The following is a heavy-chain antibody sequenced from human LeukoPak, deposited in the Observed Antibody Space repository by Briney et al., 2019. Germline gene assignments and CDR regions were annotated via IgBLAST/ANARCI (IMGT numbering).Heavy chain of an antibody. J-gene: IGHJ5*02. D-gene: IGHD2-2*01. V-gene: IGHV3-21*01. CDR3: VTGKYCSSTSCRNWFDP. CDR1: GFTFSSYS. Sequence: PGGSLRLSCAASGFTFSSYSMNWVRQAPGKGLEWVSSISSSSSYIYYADSVKGRFTISRDNAKNSLYLQMNSLRAEDTAVYYCVTGKYCSSTSCRNWFDPWGQGTLVTVSS. CDR2: ISSSSSYI.